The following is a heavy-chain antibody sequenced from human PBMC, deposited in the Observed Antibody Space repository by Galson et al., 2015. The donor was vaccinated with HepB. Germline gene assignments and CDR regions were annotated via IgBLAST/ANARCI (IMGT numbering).Heavy chain of an antibody. V-gene: IGHV3-48*01. Sequence: SLRLSCAASGFTFSSYSMNWVRQAPGKGLEWVSYISSSSSTIYYADSVKGRFTISRDNAKNSLYLQMNSLRAEDTAVYYCARDADFPYNILTPRVLDYWGQGTLVTVSS. CDR1: GFTFSSYS. D-gene: IGHD3-9*01. CDR2: ISSSSSTI. CDR3: ARDADFPYNILTPRVLDY. J-gene: IGHJ4*02.